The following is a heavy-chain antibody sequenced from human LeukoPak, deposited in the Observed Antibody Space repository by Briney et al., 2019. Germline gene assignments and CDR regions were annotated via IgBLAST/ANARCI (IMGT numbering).Heavy chain of an antibody. CDR3: ARSEYSGYDYFGY. V-gene: IGHV1-2*02. J-gene: IGHJ4*02. CDR2: INPNSGGT. D-gene: IGHD5-12*01. CDR1: GYTFTNFG. Sequence: GASVKVSCKASGYTFTNFGVSWVRQAPGQGLEWMGWINPNSGGTNYAQKFQGRVTMTRDTSISTAYMELSRLRSDDTAVYYCARSEYSGYDYFGYWGQGTLVTVSS.